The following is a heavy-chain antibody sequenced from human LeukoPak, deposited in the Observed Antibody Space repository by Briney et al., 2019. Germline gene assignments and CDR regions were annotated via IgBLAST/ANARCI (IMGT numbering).Heavy chain of an antibody. CDR1: GFTFSTYA. Sequence: GGSLRLSCAASGFTFSTYAMNWVRQAPGKGLEWVSDISGGGDTTYYADSVKGRFAISRDNSKHPLYLQMNSLRAEDTAIYYCAKDHYDLLTGYYPIFDYWGQGTLVTVSS. V-gene: IGHV3-23*01. CDR3: AKDHYDLLTGYYPIFDY. D-gene: IGHD3-9*01. J-gene: IGHJ4*02. CDR2: ISGGGDTT.